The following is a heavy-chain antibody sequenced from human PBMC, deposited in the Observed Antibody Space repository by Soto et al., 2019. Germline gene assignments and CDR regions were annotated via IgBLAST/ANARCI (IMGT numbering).Heavy chain of an antibody. CDR1: GGSISSDDYY. V-gene: IGHV4-30-4*01. Sequence: QVQLQESGPGLVKPSQTLSLTCTVSGGSISSDDYYWTWVRQPPGKGLEWIGFIYYSGKTKYNPSLESRLTISIDKSKNHFYLKLSSVSAADTAVYYCAGDRSNSPDYFDYWGQGTLVTVSS. J-gene: IGHJ4*02. D-gene: IGHD6-6*01. CDR3: AGDRSNSPDYFDY. CDR2: IYYSGKT.